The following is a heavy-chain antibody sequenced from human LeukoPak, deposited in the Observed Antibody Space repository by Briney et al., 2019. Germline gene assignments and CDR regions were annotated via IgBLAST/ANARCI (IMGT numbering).Heavy chain of an antibody. D-gene: IGHD5-18*01. CDR3: ARGYGYYFES. CDR1: GGSIGSYY. V-gene: IGHV4-59*03. J-gene: IGHJ4*02. Sequence: SGTLSLTCTVSGGSIGSYYWNWIRQPPGKGLEWIGYIYSSGCTNYNPSLKSRVAISVDTSRNQFSLKLSSVATADTAVYYCARGYGYYFESWGQGTLVTVSS. CDR2: IYSSGCT.